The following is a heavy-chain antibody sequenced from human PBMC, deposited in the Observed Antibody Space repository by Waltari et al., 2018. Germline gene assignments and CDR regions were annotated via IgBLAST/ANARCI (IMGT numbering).Heavy chain of an antibody. CDR3: ARDPKGTTVIYDAFDL. CDR1: GGTFSSYE. Sequence: QVHLVQSGAEVKKPGSSVRVSCKASGGTFSSYEFNWVRQAPGQGLEWMGGIMPNFGTPNYAEKFQGRVTITADTSTTTAYMELSSLRFEDTAVYYCARDPKGTTVIYDAFDLWGQGTMVSVSS. J-gene: IGHJ3*01. V-gene: IGHV1-69*14. D-gene: IGHD4-17*01. CDR2: IMPNFGTP.